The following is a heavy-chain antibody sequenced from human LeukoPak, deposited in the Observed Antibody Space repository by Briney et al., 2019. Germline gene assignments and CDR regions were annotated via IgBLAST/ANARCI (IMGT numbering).Heavy chain of an antibody. CDR2: IYHSGST. J-gene: IGHJ4*02. CDR3: ARVHYYDSSGSRVSRAPYFDY. V-gene: IGHV4-39*07. Sequence: SETLSLTCTVSSVSVSSSSYYWGWIRQPPGRGLEWIGSIYHSGSTYYNPSLKSRVTISVDTSKNQFSLQLSSVTAADTAVYYCARVHYYDSSGSRVSRAPYFDYWGQGTLVTVSS. CDR1: SVSVSSSSYY. D-gene: IGHD3-22*01.